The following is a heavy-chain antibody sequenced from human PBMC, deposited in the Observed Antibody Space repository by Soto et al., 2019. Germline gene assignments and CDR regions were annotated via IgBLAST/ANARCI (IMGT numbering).Heavy chain of an antibody. CDR1: GFTFSSYD. V-gene: IGHV3-13*01. CDR3: ARGSSGWYGNYYYGMDV. Sequence: PGGSLRLSCAASGFTFSSYDMHWVRQATGKGLEWVSAIGTAGDTYYPGSMKGRFTISRENAKNSLYLQMNSMRAEDTAVYYCARGSSGWYGNYYYGMDVWGQGTTVTVSS. D-gene: IGHD6-19*01. J-gene: IGHJ6*02. CDR2: IGTAGDT.